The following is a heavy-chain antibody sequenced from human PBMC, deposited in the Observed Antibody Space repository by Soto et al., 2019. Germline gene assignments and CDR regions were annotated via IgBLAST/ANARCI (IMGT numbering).Heavy chain of an antibody. CDR2: ISGSGSSR. D-gene: IGHD3-10*01. Sequence: EVQLLESGGDLIQPGGSLRLSCVASGFTFSTYAMSWVRQAPGKGLEWVSAISGSGSSRYYADSAKGRFTISRDNSKNTLFLQLNSLRAEDTAVYYCAKELLRLGESLERYFDYWGQGTLVTVSS. CDR1: GFTFSTYA. J-gene: IGHJ4*02. CDR3: AKELLRLGESLERYFDY. V-gene: IGHV3-23*01.